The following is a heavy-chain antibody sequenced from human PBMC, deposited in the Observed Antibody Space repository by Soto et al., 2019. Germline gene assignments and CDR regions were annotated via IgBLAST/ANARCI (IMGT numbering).Heavy chain of an antibody. CDR3: ARGYYYDSTHSLDY. Sequence: ASVKVSCKASGGTFSSYAISWVRQAPGQGLEWMGGIIPIFGTANYAQKFQGRVTITADESTSTAYMELSSLRSEDTAVYYCARGYYYDSTHSLDYWGQGTLVTVSS. J-gene: IGHJ4*02. D-gene: IGHD3-22*01. V-gene: IGHV1-69*13. CDR1: GGTFSSYA. CDR2: IIPIFGTA.